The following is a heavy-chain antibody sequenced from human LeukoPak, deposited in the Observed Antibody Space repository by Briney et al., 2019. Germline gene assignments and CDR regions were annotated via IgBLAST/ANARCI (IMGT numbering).Heavy chain of an antibody. V-gene: IGHV3-21*01. Sequence: GGSLTLSCAASGFTFSSYSMNWVRQAPGKGLEWVSSISSSSSYIYYADSVKGRFTISGDNAKNSLYLQMNSLRAEDTAVYYCARDPHRHFDYWGQGTLVTVSS. CDR1: GFTFSSYS. CDR3: ARDPHRHFDY. J-gene: IGHJ4*02. CDR2: ISSSSSYI.